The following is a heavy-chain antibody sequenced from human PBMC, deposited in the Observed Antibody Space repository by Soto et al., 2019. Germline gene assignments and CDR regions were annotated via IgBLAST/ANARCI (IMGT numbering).Heavy chain of an antibody. CDR2: IIPFFDST. Sequence: QVQLVQSGAEGKRPGSSVKVSCTPSGGTFNTLSINWVRQAPGQGLEWMGAIIPFFDSTNYAQKFQDRVTITADKSLGTAYMELTSLRSDDTAVYYCTTRDQGRFDHWGQGTLLTVSS. CDR3: TTRDQGRFDH. D-gene: IGHD2-2*01. J-gene: IGHJ4*02. V-gene: IGHV1-69*06. CDR1: GGTFNTLS.